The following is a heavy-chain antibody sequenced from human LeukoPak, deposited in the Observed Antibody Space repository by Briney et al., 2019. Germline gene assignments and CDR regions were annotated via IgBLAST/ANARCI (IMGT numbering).Heavy chain of an antibody. V-gene: IGHV1-46*01. CDR2: INPRGGST. J-gene: IGHJ4*02. D-gene: IGHD2-2*02. CDR3: ARDGGPIVVVPAAIGGWDY. CDR1: GYTFTSYY. Sequence: GASVKVSCKASGYTFTSYYMHWVRQAPGRGLEWMGIINPRGGSTGYAQKFQGRVTMTRDTSTSTVYMELSSLRSEDTAVYYCARDGGPIVVVPAAIGGWDYWGQGTLVTVSS.